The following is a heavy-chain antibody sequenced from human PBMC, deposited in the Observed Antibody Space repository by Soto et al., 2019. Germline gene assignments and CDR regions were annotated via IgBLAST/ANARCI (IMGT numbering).Heavy chain of an antibody. CDR3: ARREIQGPIDY. J-gene: IGHJ4*02. Sequence: SETLSLPFAVSGYSISSSNWWGWIRQPPGKGLEWIGYIYYSGTTYYNPSLKSRVTMSVDTSKNQFSLKLTSVTAVDTAVYYCARREIQGPIDYWGQGTLVTVS. V-gene: IGHV4-28*01. CDR2: IYYSGTT. CDR1: GYSISSSNW. D-gene: IGHD1-26*01.